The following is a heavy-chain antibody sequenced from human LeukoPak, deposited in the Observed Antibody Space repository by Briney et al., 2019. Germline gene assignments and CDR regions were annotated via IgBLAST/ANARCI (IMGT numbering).Heavy chain of an antibody. J-gene: IGHJ5*02. CDR3: AREFGGGDSNYTGVNWFDP. CDR2: MNPNSGNT. CDR1: GYTFTSYD. Sequence: VASVKVSCKASGYTFTSYDINWVRQATGQGLEWMGWMNPNSGNTGYAQKFQGRVTMTRDTSISTAYMELSRLRSDDTAVYYCAREFGGGDSNYTGVNWFDPWGQGTLVTVSS. D-gene: IGHD3-16*01. V-gene: IGHV1-8*01.